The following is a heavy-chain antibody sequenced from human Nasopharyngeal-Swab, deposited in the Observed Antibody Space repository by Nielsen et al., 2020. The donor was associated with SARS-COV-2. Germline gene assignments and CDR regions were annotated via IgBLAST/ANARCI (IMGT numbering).Heavy chain of an antibody. D-gene: IGHD6-13*01. CDR1: GFTFSSYW. Sequence: GALKISCAASGFTFSSYWMSWVRQAPGKGLEWVANIKQDGSEKYYVDSVKGRFTISRDNAKNSLYLQMNSLRAEDTAVYYCARDGIAAAGNYYYYGMDVWGQGTTVTVSS. V-gene: IGHV3-7*01. J-gene: IGHJ6*02. CDR2: IKQDGSEK. CDR3: ARDGIAAAGNYYYYGMDV.